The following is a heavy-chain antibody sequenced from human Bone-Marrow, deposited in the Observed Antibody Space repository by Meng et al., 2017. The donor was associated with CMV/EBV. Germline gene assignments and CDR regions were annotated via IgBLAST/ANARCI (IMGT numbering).Heavy chain of an antibody. Sequence: SETLSLTCAVYGGSFSIYYWSWIRQPPGKGLEWIGEINHSGITNYNPSLKSRVTISVDTSKIQFSLRLSSVTAADTAVYYCARGYSYGYTGIDYWGQGTLVTVSS. CDR3: ARGYSYGYTGIDY. J-gene: IGHJ4*02. D-gene: IGHD5-18*01. V-gene: IGHV4-34*01. CDR2: INHSGIT. CDR1: GGSFSIYY.